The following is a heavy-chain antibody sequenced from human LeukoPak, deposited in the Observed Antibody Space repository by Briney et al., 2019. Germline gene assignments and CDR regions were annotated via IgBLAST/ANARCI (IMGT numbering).Heavy chain of an antibody. Sequence: QAGGSLRLSCAASGFSVSRSYMSWVRQAPGKGLEWVSVIYSGGSTYSADSAKGRFTISRDNSKNTLYLQMNSLRAEDTAVYYCARDSNYDTSGHYYWGQGTLVTVSS. D-gene: IGHD3-22*01. CDR1: GFSVSRSY. CDR3: ARDSNYDTSGHYY. J-gene: IGHJ4*02. V-gene: IGHV3-53*01. CDR2: IYSGGST.